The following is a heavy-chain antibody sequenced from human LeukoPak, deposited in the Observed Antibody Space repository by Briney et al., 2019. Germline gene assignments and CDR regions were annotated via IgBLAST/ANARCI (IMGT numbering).Heavy chain of an antibody. Sequence: SETLSLTCAVYGGSFSGYYWSWIRQPPGKGLEWIGEINHSGSTNYNPSLKSRVTISVDTSKNQFSLKLSSVTAADTAVYYCARGPLRGYCDSSGYYSPWGQGTLVTVSS. V-gene: IGHV4-34*01. CDR1: GGSFSGYY. J-gene: IGHJ5*02. CDR2: INHSGST. D-gene: IGHD3-22*01. CDR3: ARGPLRGYCDSSGYYSP.